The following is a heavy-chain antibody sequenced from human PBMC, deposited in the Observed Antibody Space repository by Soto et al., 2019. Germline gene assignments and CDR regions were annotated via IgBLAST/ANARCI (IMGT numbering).Heavy chain of an antibody. Sequence: EVQLVESGGGLVKPGGSLRLSCAASGFTFSSYSMNWVRQAPGKGLERVSSISSSSSYIYYADSVKGRFTISRNTAKNSLYMQMNSLRAEDTAVYYCSRGEITFGGVIATVLVHMDVWGKGTTVTVSS. CDR3: SRGEITFGGVIATVLVHMDV. J-gene: IGHJ6*03. CDR2: ISSSSSYI. D-gene: IGHD3-16*02. V-gene: IGHV3-21*01. CDR1: GFTFSSYS.